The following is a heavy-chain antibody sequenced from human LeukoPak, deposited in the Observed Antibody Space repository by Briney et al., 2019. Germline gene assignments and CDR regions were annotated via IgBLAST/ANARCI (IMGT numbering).Heavy chain of an antibody. D-gene: IGHD5-18*01. V-gene: IGHV4-59*01. CDR3: ARDGGYSYGLPSDY. Sequence: TSETLSLTCTVSGGSISGYYWSWIRQPPGKGLEWIGYICYSGSTNYNPSLKSRVTISVDTSKNQFSLKLSSVTAADTAVYYCARDGGYSYGLPSDYWGQGTLVTVSS. CDR1: GGSISGYY. J-gene: IGHJ4*02. CDR2: ICYSGST.